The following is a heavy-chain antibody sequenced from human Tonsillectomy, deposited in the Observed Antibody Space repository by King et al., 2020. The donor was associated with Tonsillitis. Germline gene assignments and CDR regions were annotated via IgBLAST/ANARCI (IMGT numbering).Heavy chain of an antibody. Sequence: VQLVESGGGVVQPGRSLRLSCAASGFTFSSYGMHWVRQAPGKGLEGVAVISYDGSNKYYADSVKGRFTISRDNSKNTLYLQLNSLRAEDTAVYYCAKDLGRGSSWTYYGMDVWGQGTTVTVSS. CDR2: ISYDGSNK. CDR1: GFTFSSYG. V-gene: IGHV3-30*18. J-gene: IGHJ6*01. D-gene: IGHD6-13*01. CDR3: AKDLGRGSSWTYYGMDV.